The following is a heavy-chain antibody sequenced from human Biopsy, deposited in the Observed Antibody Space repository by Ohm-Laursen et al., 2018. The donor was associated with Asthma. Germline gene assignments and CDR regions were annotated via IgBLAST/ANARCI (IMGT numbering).Heavy chain of an antibody. CDR2: ISWNGGSI. J-gene: IGHJ4*02. V-gene: IGHV3-9*01. CDR3: AKGEWELLEANFDY. D-gene: IGHD1-26*01. CDR1: GFTFDDYA. Sequence: SLRLSCAASGFTFDDYAMHWVRQAPGKGLEWVSGISWNGGSIGYADSVKGRFTISRDNAKNSLYLQMNSLRAEDTASYYCAKGEWELLEANFDYWGQGTLVTVSS.